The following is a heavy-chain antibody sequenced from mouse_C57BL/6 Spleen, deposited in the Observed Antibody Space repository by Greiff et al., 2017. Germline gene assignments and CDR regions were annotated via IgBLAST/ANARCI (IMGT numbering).Heavy chain of an antibody. J-gene: IGHJ2*01. CDR3: ARGGDYYGSSYGAFDY. Sequence: EVKLMESGGGLVKPGGSLKLSCAASGFTFSSYAMSWVRQTPEKRLEWVATISDGGSYTYYPDNVKGRFTISRDNAKNNLYLQMSHLKSEDTAMXYCARGGDYYGSSYGAFDYWGQGTTLTVSS. CDR2: ISDGGSYT. D-gene: IGHD1-1*01. CDR1: GFTFSSYA. V-gene: IGHV5-4*03.